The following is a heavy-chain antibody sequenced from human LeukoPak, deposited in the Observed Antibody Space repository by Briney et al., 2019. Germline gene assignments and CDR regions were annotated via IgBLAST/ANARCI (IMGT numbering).Heavy chain of an antibody. CDR3: ASREGVRVGYFDY. J-gene: IGHJ4*02. CDR2: IYYSGST. Sequence: SETLSLTCTVSGVSISSGVYYWSWIRQHPGKGLEWIGYIYYSGSTYYNPSLKSRVTISVDTSKNQFPLNLSSVTAADTAVYYCASREGVRVGYFDYWGQGTLVTVSS. V-gene: IGHV4-31*03. CDR1: GVSISSGVYY. D-gene: IGHD3-10*01.